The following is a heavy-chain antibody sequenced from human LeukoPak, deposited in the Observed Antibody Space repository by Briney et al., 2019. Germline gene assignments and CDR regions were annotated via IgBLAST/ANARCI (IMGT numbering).Heavy chain of an antibody. V-gene: IGHV4-59*01. CDR2: VYYSGGT. CDR1: GVSISNYY. J-gene: IGHJ4*02. Sequence: SETLSLTCPVSGVSISNYYWSWIRQPPGKGLEWIGEVYYSGGTNYNPSLKSRVTISVDTSKNQFSLKLTSVTAADTAAYYCARAEGYGSGTYYRAFDYWGQGTLVTVSS. D-gene: IGHD3-10*01. CDR3: ARAEGYGSGTYYRAFDY.